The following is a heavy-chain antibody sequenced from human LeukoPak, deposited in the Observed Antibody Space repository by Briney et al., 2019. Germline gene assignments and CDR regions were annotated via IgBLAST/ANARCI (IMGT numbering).Heavy chain of an antibody. D-gene: IGHD6-13*01. CDR2: MNPNSGNT. Sequence: ASVKVSCKASGYTFTSYDINWVRQATGQGLEWMGWMNPNSGNTGYAQKFQGRVTITRNTSISTAYMELSSLRSEDTAVYYCARGKLRRAAAGTAWFDPRGQGTLVTVSS. V-gene: IGHV1-8*03. CDR3: ARGKLRRAAAGTAWFDP. J-gene: IGHJ5*02. CDR1: GYTFTSYD.